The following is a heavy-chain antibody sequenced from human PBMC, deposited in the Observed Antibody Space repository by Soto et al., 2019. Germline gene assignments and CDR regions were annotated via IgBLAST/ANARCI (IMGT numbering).Heavy chain of an antibody. CDR3: ARGRGGYFDL. CDR1: GGSISSYY. J-gene: IGHJ2*01. Sequence: QVQLQESGPGLVKPSETLSLTCTVSGGSISSYYWSWIRQPPGKGLEWIGYIYYSGSTNYNPSLNSRVTESVDTTKNQFSLNLSPVTAADTAVYYCARGRGGYFDLWGRGTLVTVSS. V-gene: IGHV4-59*01. CDR2: IYYSGST.